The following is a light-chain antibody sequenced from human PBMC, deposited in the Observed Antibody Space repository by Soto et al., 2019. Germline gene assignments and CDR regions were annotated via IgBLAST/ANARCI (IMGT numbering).Light chain of an antibody. CDR1: QSISIW. CDR2: KAS. Sequence: DIQMTQSPSTLSASVGDRVTITCRASQSISIWLAWYQQKPGKAPKLLIYKASTLKSGVPSRFSGSGSVTEFTITISSLQPDDFATYYCQQFNNFSWTFGQGTKVEIK. J-gene: IGKJ1*01. V-gene: IGKV1-5*03. CDR3: QQFNNFSWT.